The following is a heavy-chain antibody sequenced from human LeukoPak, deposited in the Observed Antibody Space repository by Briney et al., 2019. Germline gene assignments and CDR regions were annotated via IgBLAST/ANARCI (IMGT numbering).Heavy chain of an antibody. CDR1: GFTFSNYA. J-gene: IGHJ3*02. D-gene: IGHD5-24*01. Sequence: GGSLRLTCAASGFTFSNYAMHWVRQAPGKGLEWMSVISYDGRNKYFADSVKGRFTISRDNSKNTLYLQMNSLRAEDTAVYYCANQGWLQFSAFDIWGQGTMVTVSS. CDR2: ISYDGRNK. CDR3: ANQGWLQFSAFDI. V-gene: IGHV3-30*04.